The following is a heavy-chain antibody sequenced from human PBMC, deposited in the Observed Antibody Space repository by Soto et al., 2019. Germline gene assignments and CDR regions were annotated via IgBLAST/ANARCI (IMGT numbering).Heavy chain of an antibody. V-gene: IGHV3-7*04. D-gene: IGHD3-16*02. CDR1: GFTFRKYW. CDR2: IKGDGSAT. J-gene: IGHJ4*02. Sequence: EVQLVESGGGLVQPGGSLRLSCSAPGFTFRKYWMTWVRQTPGNGLEWGANIKGDGSATYYPDSVKGRLTISRDNAQKSLYLQMSSLRAEETAVYYCAMDIVIRVGAAEVSDYWGQGTLVTVSS. CDR3: AMDIVIRVGAAEVSDY.